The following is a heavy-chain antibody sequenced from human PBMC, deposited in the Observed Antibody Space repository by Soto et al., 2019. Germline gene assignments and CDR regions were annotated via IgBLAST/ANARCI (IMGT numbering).Heavy chain of an antibody. Sequence: SETLSLTCAVYGGSFSGYYWSWIRQPPGKGLEWIGEINHSGSTNYNPSLKSRVTISVDTSKNQLSLKLSSVTAADTAVYYCARGSSGWYLYFDYWGQGTLVTVSS. CDR1: GGSFSGYY. J-gene: IGHJ4*02. D-gene: IGHD6-19*01. CDR3: ARGSSGWYLYFDY. V-gene: IGHV4-34*01. CDR2: INHSGST.